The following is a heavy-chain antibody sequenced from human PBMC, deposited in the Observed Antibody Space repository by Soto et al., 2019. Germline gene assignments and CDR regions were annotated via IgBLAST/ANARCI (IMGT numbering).Heavy chain of an antibody. J-gene: IGHJ5*02. CDR3: ARATIVLVPAAMVSHWFDP. V-gene: IGHV4-39*07. Sequence: SETLSLTCTVSGGSISSSSYYWGWIRQPPGKGLEWIGSIYYSGNTYYNPSLKSRVTISVDTSKNQFSLKLSSVTAADTAVYYCARATIVLVPAAMVSHWFDPWGQGTLVTVSS. CDR2: IYYSGNT. D-gene: IGHD2-2*01. CDR1: GGSISSSSYY.